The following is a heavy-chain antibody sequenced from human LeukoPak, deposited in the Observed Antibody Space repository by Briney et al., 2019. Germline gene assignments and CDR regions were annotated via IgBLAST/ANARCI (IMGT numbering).Heavy chain of an antibody. D-gene: IGHD3-16*01. Sequence: GGSLRLSCAASGFTVSSNYMSWVRQAPGKGLEWVSVIYSGGSTYYADSVKGRFTISRDNSKNTLYLQMNSLRAEDTAVYYCAREYDYVWGSLTYYYYMDVWGKGTTVTVSS. CDR3: AREYDYVWGSLTYYYYMDV. J-gene: IGHJ6*03. CDR1: GFTVSSNY. V-gene: IGHV3-66*01. CDR2: IYSGGST.